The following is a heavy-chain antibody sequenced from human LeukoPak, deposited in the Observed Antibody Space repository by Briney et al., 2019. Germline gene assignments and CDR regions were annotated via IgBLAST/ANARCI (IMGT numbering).Heavy chain of an antibody. CDR1: GFTFSNYW. CDR3: AREVGSSGWYGSADF. V-gene: IGHV3-74*01. CDR2: INSDGSTT. J-gene: IGHJ4*02. D-gene: IGHD6-19*01. Sequence: GGSLRLSCAASGFTFSNYWLHWVRQGPGKGLMWVARINSDGSTTSHADSVKGRFTISRDNAKNTLYLQMNSLRAEDTAVFYCAREVGSSGWYGSADFWGQGTLVTVSS.